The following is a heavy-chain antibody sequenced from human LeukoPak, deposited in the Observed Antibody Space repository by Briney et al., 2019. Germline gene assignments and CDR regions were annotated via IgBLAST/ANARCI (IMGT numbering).Heavy chain of an antibody. D-gene: IGHD6-19*01. CDR2: ISGSGGST. CDR1: GFTFSSYA. Sequence: PGGSLRLSCAASGFTFSSYAMSWVRQAPGKGLEWVSAISGSGGSTYYADSVKGRFTISRDNSKNTLYLQMNSLRAEDTAVYYCSNSRQWLATGNFDYWGQGTLVTVSS. V-gene: IGHV3-23*01. CDR3: SNSRQWLATGNFDY. J-gene: IGHJ4*02.